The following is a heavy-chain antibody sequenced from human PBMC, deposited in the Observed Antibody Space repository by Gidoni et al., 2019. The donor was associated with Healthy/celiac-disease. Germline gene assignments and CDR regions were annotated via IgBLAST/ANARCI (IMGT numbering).Heavy chain of an antibody. D-gene: IGHD3-9*01. CDR2: IYYSGST. V-gene: IGHV4-39*01. CDR3: ARHLRFTDILEGWYFDL. J-gene: IGHJ2*01. Sequence: QLQLQESGPGLVKPSETRSLTGTVSGGSVSSSSYYWGWIRQPAGKGLVWIGSIYYSGSTYYHPSLTSRVTISVDTSKNQFSLKLSSLTAADTAVYYCARHLRFTDILEGWYFDLWGRGTLVTVSS. CDR1: GGSVSSSSYY.